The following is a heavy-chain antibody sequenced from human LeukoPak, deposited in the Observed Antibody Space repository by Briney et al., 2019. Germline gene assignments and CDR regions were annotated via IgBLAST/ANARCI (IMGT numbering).Heavy chain of an antibody. V-gene: IGHV3-23*01. D-gene: IGHD3-10*01. CDR2: ISGSGGST. CDR3: AKELTMVGGVNPAFDY. CDR1: GFTFSSYA. J-gene: IGHJ4*02. Sequence: GGSLRLSCAASGFTFSSYAMSWVRQAPGKGLEWVSAISGSGGSTYYADSVKGRFTISRDNSKNTLYLQMNSLRAEDTAVYYCAKELTMVGGVNPAFDYWGQGTLVTVSS.